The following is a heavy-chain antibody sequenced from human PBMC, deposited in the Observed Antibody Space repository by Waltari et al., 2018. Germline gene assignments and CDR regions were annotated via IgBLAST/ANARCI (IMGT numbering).Heavy chain of an antibody. J-gene: IGHJ4*02. D-gene: IGHD3-22*01. CDR2: TNTCNGNT. CDR3: AREETVRYYVSSGRPPQPAFDY. Sequence: QVQLVQSGAEVKKPGASVKVSCKASGYTFTSYAMHWVRQAPGPRLEWRGWTNTCNGNTKYSQDFQGRVTISRDTSAGTAYMELSSLRSEDMAVYYGAREETVRYYVSSGRPPQPAFDYWGQGTLVTVSS. V-gene: IGHV1-3*03. CDR1: GYTFTSYA.